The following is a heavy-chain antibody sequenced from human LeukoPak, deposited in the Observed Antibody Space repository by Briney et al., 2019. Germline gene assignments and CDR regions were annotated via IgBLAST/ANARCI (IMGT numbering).Heavy chain of an antibody. CDR2: ISGSGGST. Sequence: GGSLRLSCAAPGFTFSSYAMSWVRQAPGKGLEWVSAISGSGGSTYYADSVKGRFTISRDNSKNTLYLQMNSLRAEDTAVYYCVLTYYYDSTLVGAFDIWGQGTMVTVSS. J-gene: IGHJ3*02. CDR3: VLTYYYDSTLVGAFDI. CDR1: GFTFSSYA. V-gene: IGHV3-23*01. D-gene: IGHD3-22*01.